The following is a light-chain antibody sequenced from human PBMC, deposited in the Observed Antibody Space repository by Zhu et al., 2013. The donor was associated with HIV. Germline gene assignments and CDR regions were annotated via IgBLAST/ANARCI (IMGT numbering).Light chain of an antibody. CDR2: GAS. V-gene: IGKV3-15*01. J-gene: IGKJ1*01. CDR1: QSVSTN. CDR3: QQYGSSPKT. Sequence: EIVMTQSPATLSVSPGERATLSCRASQSVSTNLAWYQQKAGQSPRLLIYGASTRATGVPARFSGSGSGTEFTLTISRLEPEDFAVYYCQQYGSSPKTFGQGTKVEIK.